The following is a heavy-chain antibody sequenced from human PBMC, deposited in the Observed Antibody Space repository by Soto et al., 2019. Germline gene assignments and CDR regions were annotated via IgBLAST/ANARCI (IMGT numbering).Heavy chain of an antibody. V-gene: IGHV3-21*06. CDR3: PRDIGEMSAV. CDR2: ISSSSSYI. J-gene: IGHJ4*02. D-gene: IGHD3-10*01. Sequence: XGSLRLSCTGSGFTFSSSTMTWVRQGPGKGLEWVSSISSSSSYIYFADSLKGRFTISRDNAKNSLYLQMNSLRAEDTAVYYCPRDIGEMSAVWGQGTQVTVSS. CDR1: GFTFSSST.